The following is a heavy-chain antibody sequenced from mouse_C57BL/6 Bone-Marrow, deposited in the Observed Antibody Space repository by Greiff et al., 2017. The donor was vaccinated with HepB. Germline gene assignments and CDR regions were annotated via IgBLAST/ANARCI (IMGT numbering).Heavy chain of an antibody. Sequence: EVKLMESGGGLVQPGGSLKLSCAASGFTFSDYGMAWVRQAPRKGPEWVAFISNLAYSIYYADTVTGRFTISRENAKNTLYLEMSSLRSEDTAMYYCARKGGSSFFYYFDYWGQGTTLTVSS. CDR3: ARKGGSSFFYYFDY. J-gene: IGHJ2*01. D-gene: IGHD1-1*01. V-gene: IGHV5-15*01. CDR1: GFTFSDYG. CDR2: ISNLAYSI.